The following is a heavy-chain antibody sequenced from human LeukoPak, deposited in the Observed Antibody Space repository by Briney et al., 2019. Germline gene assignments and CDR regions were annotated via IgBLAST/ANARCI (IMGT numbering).Heavy chain of an antibody. Sequence: GGSLRLSCSASGFTFSVYAIHWVRQAPGKGLEYVSTIISNGGSTYYADSVKGRFTISRDNSKNTVSLQMSSLRAEDTAVYYCVKDGLAFCGGDCYSYFDYWGQGTLVTVSS. CDR3: VKDGLAFCGGDCYSYFDY. J-gene: IGHJ4*02. V-gene: IGHV3-64D*06. CDR2: IISNGGST. CDR1: GFTFSVYA. D-gene: IGHD2-21*02.